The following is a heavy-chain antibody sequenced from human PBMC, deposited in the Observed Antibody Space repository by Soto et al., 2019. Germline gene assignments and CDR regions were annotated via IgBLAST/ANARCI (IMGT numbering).Heavy chain of an antibody. J-gene: IGHJ4*02. D-gene: IGHD1-26*01. CDR2: ISHHGIRT. Sequence: GGPLRLSCEAAQFPFIDYRMPRFRPAPVKGRQWLATISHHGIRTHDADPVMGRFTISRDNFKKVVYLHLSGLGVEDTAIYYCAKDWVGGSNNYQLDYWGQGTAVTVSS. CDR3: AKDWVGGSNNYQLDY. V-gene: IGHV3-30*18. CDR1: QFPFIDYR.